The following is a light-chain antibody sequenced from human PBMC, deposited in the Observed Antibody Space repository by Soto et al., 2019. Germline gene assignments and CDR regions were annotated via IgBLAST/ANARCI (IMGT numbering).Light chain of an antibody. V-gene: IGLV2-14*01. CDR3: VSYTTTGALV. Sequence: QSALTQPASVSGSPGQSITISCTGTSSDVGGYKYVSWYQQHPDKAPKLIIFEVSNRPSGISSRFSGFRSGSTASLKVSGLQPEDDGHYYCVSYTTTGALVFGGGTKLTVL. CDR2: EVS. J-gene: IGLJ2*01. CDR1: SSDVGGYKY.